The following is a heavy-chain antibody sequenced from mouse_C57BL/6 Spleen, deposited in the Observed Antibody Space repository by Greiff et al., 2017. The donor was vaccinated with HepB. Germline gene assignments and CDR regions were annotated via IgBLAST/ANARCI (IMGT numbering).Heavy chain of an antibody. V-gene: IGHV5-17*01. CDR2: ISSGSSTI. CDR3: ARHQTDY. J-gene: IGHJ2*01. Sequence: EVQLVESGGGLVKPGGSLKLSCAASGFTFSDYGMHWASQAPEKGLEWVAYISSGSSTIYYADTVKGRFTISRDNAKNTLFLQMTSLRSEDTAMYYCARHQTDYWGQGTTLTVSS. CDR1: GFTFSDYG.